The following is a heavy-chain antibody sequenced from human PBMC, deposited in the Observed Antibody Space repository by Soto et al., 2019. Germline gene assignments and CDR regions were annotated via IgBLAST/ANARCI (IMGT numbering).Heavy chain of an antibody. CDR2: IYYSGST. J-gene: IGHJ4*02. Sequence: QVQLQESGPGLVKPSQTLSLTCTVSGGSISSGDYYWIWIRQPPGNGLEWIGYIYYSGSTYDNPSLMSSVTISVHTSENQFSLKLSCVTAADTAVYYCARRQDNLSESIDYWGQGTLVTGSS. CDR3: ARRQDNLSESIDY. V-gene: IGHV4-30-4*01. CDR1: GGSISSGDYY.